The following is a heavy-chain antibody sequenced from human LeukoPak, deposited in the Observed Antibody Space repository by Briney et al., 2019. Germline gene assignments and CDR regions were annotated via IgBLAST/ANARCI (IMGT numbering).Heavy chain of an antibody. D-gene: IGHD6-19*01. CDR2: IYYSGSA. CDR3: ARRIIAVAGTVVYYFDS. CDR1: GGSISKTNYY. V-gene: IGHV4-39*01. Sequence: SETLSLTCSVSGGSISKTNYYWAWVRQPPGKGLEWIASIYYSGSAYYNPSLKSRVTISVDTSKKQFSLKLNSVTPSDTAVFYCARRIIAVAGTVVYYFDSWGQGTLVTVSS. J-gene: IGHJ4*02.